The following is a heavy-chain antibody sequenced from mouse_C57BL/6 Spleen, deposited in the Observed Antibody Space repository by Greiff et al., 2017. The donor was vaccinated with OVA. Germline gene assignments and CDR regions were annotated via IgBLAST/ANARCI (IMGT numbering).Heavy chain of an antibody. Sequence: DVHLVESGGGLVQPGGSLSLSCAASGFTFTDYYMSWVRQPPGKALEWLGFIRNKANGYPTEYSASVKGRFTISRDNSQSILYLQMNALRAEDSATYYCARYGAYYWYFDVWGTGTTVTVSS. D-gene: IGHD6-5*01. J-gene: IGHJ1*03. CDR1: GFTFTDYY. CDR2: IRNKANGYPT. V-gene: IGHV7-3*01. CDR3: ARYGAYYWYFDV.